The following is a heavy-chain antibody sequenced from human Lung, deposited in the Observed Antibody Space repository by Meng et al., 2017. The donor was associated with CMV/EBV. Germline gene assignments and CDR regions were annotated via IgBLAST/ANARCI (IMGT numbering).Heavy chain of an antibody. Sequence: ASXXVSXKVSGYTLTELSMHWVRQAPGKGLEWMGGFDPEDGETIYAQKFQARVTMTEDTSPDTAYMELSSLRSEATAVYYGATDGRGYSYGKYYYYYGMDVGXQGTTGT. V-gene: IGHV1-24*01. D-gene: IGHD5-18*01. CDR2: FDPEDGET. CDR1: GYTLTELS. J-gene: IGHJ6*02. CDR3: ATDGRGYSYGKYYYYYGMDV.